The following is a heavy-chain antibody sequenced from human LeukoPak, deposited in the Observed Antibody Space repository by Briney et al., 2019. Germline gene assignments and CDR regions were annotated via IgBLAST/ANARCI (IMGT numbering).Heavy chain of an antibody. CDR2: IYYSGST. CDR1: GVSIISGGYY. Sequence: SQTLSLTCTVSGVSIISGGYYWSWIRQHPGKGLEWIGYIYYSGSTYYNPSLKSRVTISVDTSKNQFSLKLSSVTAADTAVYYCARVKVVSLGYFDYWGQGTLVTVSS. V-gene: IGHV4-31*03. J-gene: IGHJ4*02. D-gene: IGHD2-2*01. CDR3: ARVKVVSLGYFDY.